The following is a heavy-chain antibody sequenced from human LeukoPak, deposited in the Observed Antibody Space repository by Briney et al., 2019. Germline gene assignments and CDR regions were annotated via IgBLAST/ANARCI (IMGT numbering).Heavy chain of an antibody. D-gene: IGHD3-10*01. CDR3: ARGDAFGI. Sequence: GGSLRLSCAASGFTFSSYAMHWVRQAPGKGLEYVSAISRNGGSTYYANSVKGRFTISRDNSRNTLYLQMGSLRAEDMAVYYCARGDAFGIWGQGTMVTVSS. J-gene: IGHJ3*02. CDR1: GFTFSSYA. V-gene: IGHV3-64*01. CDR2: ISRNGGST.